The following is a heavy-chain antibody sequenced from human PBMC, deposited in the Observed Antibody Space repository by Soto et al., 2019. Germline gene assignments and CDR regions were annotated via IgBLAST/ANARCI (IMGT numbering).Heavy chain of an antibody. D-gene: IGHD3-22*01. J-gene: IGHJ5*02. CDR3: ARDRYYDSSGYRFDP. V-gene: IGHV4-30-4*01. CDR2: IYYSGST. Sequence: SETLSLTCTVSGGSISSGDYYLSWIRPPPGKGLEWIGYIYYSGSTYYNPSLKSRVTISVDTSKNQFSLKLSSVTAADTAVYYCARDRYYDSSGYRFDPWGQGTLVTVSS. CDR1: GGSISSGDYY.